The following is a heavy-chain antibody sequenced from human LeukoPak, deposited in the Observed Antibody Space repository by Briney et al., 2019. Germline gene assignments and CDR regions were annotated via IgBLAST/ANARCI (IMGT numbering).Heavy chain of an antibody. CDR3: ARESSSWSNWFDP. D-gene: IGHD6-13*01. CDR2: IYHSGTT. V-gene: IGHV4-30-2*01. Sequence: PSQTLSLTCAVSGGFISSGGYSWSWIRQPPGKGLEWIGYIYHSGTTYYNPSLKSRVTISVDRSKNQFSLKLNSVTAAATAVYYCARESSSWSNWFDPWGQGTLVTVSS. J-gene: IGHJ5*02. CDR1: GGFISSGGYS.